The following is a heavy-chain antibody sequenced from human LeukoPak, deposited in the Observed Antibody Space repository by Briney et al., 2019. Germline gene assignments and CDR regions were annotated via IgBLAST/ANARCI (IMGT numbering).Heavy chain of an antibody. CDR2: INHSGST. Sequence: SETLSLTCAVYGGSFSGYYWSWIRQPPGKGLEWIGEINHSGSTNYNPSLKSRVTISVDTSKNQFSLKLSSVSAADTAVYYCARPTTVTRFTLGYWGQGTLVTVSS. CDR3: ARPTTVTRFTLGY. V-gene: IGHV4-34*01. J-gene: IGHJ4*02. CDR1: GGSFSGYY. D-gene: IGHD4-17*01.